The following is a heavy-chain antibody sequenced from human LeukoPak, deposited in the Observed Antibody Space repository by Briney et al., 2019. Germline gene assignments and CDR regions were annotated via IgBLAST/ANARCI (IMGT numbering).Heavy chain of an antibody. CDR3: ASGYSSGQDY. V-gene: IGHV4-61*08. J-gene: IGHJ4*02. D-gene: IGHD6-19*01. Sequence: SETLSLTCTVSGGSISSGGYYWSWIRQHPGKGLEWIGYIYYSGSTNYNPSLKSRVTISVDTSKNQFSLKLSSVTAADTAVYYCASGYSSGQDYWGQGTLVTVSS. CDR2: IYYSGST. CDR1: GGSISSGGYY.